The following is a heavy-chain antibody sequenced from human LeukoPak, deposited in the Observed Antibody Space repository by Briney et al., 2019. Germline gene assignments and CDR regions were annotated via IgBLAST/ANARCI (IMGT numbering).Heavy chain of an antibody. Sequence: SVKVSCKASGGTFSSYAISWVRQAPGQGLEWMGGIIPIFGTANYAQKFQGRVTITADESTSTAYMELSSLRSEDTAVYYCARGSFRVDTRTGEGWNYWGQGTLVTVSS. J-gene: IGHJ4*02. CDR2: IIPIFGTA. CDR1: GGTFSSYA. D-gene: IGHD3-3*01. CDR3: ARGSFRVDTRTGEGWNY. V-gene: IGHV1-69*13.